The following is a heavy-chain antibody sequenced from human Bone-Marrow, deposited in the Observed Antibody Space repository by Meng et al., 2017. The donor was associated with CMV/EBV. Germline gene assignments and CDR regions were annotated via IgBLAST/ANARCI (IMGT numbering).Heavy chain of an antibody. CDR2: INSDGSST. Sequence: GGSLRLSCAASGFTFSSYWMHWVRQAPGKGLVWVSRINSDGSSTSYADSVKGRFTISRDNAKNSLYLQMNSLRAEDTAVYYCVRGDYDILTALDYWGQGTLVTASS. D-gene: IGHD3-9*01. CDR1: GFTFSSYW. CDR3: VRGDYDILTALDY. J-gene: IGHJ4*02. V-gene: IGHV3-74*01.